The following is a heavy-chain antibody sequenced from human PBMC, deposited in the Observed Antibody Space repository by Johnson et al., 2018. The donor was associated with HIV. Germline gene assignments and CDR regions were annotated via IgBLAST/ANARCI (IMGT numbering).Heavy chain of an antibody. CDR1: GLTFSSYG. D-gene: IGHD2-15*01. CDR2: ISYDGSKT. CDR3: GRSRVDIVVVAGAFDI. J-gene: IGHJ3*02. V-gene: IGHV3-30*03. Sequence: QVQLVESGGGVVQPGRSLRLSCAASGLTFSSYGMHWVRQAPGKGLEWVAVISYDGSKTYYAVSVTGRFPISRDTSKNTLYLQMNSLRAEDTAVYYCGRSRVDIVVVAGAFDIWGQGTMVTVSS.